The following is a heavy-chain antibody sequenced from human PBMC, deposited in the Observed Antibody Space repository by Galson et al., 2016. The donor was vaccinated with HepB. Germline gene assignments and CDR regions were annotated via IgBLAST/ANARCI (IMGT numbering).Heavy chain of an antibody. D-gene: IGHD1-20*01. Sequence: SETLSLTCAVSGGSISSSNWCSWLRQPPGKGLEWLGEIYHSGSPNYNPSLKSRVAISVDKSKDQFSLKLSSVTAADTAVYYCARDRRVITGDYYFDYWGQGTLVTVFS. CDR1: GGSISSSNW. CDR2: IYHSGSP. V-gene: IGHV4-4*02. J-gene: IGHJ4*02. CDR3: ARDRRVITGDYYFDY.